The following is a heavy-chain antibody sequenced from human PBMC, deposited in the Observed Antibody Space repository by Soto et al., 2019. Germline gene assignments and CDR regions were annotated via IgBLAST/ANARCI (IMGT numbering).Heavy chain of an antibody. D-gene: IGHD3-16*02. J-gene: IGHJ4*02. Sequence: QAQLQESGPGLVKTSETLSLTCTVSDGSVSSGNYYWTWIRQPPGKGLEWIGYIHSSGSTLYNPSPKSRVFLSVHTSMNRSSLTLTSVTVENTARYFCARDSLALFGSWGQGNLVTVSS. CDR1: DGSVSSGNYY. CDR2: IHSSGST. CDR3: ARDSLALFGS. V-gene: IGHV4-61*01.